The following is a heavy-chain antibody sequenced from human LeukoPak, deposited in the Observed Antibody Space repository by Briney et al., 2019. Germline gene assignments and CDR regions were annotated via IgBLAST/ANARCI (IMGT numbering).Heavy chain of an antibody. Sequence: ASVKVSCKASGYTFTSYDINWVRQATGQGLEWMGWMNPNSGNTGYAQKFQGRVTMTRNTSISTAYMELSSLRSDDTAVYYCAADEDVVGAFDYWGQGTLVTVSS. CDR3: AADEDVVGAFDY. CDR1: GYTFTSYD. CDR2: MNPNSGNT. J-gene: IGHJ4*02. D-gene: IGHD1-26*01. V-gene: IGHV1-8*01.